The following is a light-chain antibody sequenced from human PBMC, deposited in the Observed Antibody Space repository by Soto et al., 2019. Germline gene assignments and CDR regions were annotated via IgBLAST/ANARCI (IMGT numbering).Light chain of an antibody. Sequence: EVVLTQSPGTLSLSPGGRATLSCRASQSVSRRLAWYQQRPGKSPRLLISGASMRDSGVSVRFIGSGSGTDITLTITSLQPDEFATYYCQHYISYSEAFGQGTKVDIK. CDR1: QSVSRR. V-gene: IGKV3-20*01. CDR3: QHYISYSEA. J-gene: IGKJ1*01. CDR2: GAS.